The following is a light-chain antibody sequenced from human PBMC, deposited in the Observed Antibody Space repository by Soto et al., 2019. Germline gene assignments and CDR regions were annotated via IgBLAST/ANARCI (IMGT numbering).Light chain of an antibody. CDR1: QTITTL. J-gene: IGKJ2*01. CDR3: QQTSSTPPT. Sequence: DIQLTQSPSSLSASVGDTVTITCRASQTITTLLHWYQQTPGKAPDLLIYAASRLQSGVPSRFSGSGSGTDVTLTISSLQPEDFGTYYCQQTSSTPPTFGQGTRLQIK. V-gene: IGKV1-39*01. CDR2: AAS.